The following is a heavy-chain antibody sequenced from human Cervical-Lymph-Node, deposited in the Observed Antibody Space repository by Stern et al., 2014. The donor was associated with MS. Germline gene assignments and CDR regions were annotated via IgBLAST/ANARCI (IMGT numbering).Heavy chain of an antibody. J-gene: IGHJ3*02. Sequence: QDQLVQSGPGLVKPSQTLSLTCAISGDSVSSNSATWSWIRQSPSRGLEWLGRTYHRSRWYYDYAISLKRRVTISPDTSNNQFSLRLNSVTPEDTAVYYCARDVSSSPDAFDIWGQGTMVTVSS. CDR1: GDSVSSNSAT. D-gene: IGHD6-6*01. CDR3: ARDVSSSPDAFDI. V-gene: IGHV6-1*01. CDR2: TYHRSRWYY.